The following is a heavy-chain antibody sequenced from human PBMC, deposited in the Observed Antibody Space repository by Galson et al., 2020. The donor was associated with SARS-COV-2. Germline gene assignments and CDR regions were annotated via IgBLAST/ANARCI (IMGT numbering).Heavy chain of an antibody. V-gene: IGHV4-30-4*01. CDR2: IYYSGST. J-gene: IGHJ6*02. CDR3: ARWPPYYDFWSGYYNYYGMDV. Sequence: ETSETLSLTCTVSGGSISSGDYYWSWIRQPPGKGLEWIGYIYYSGSTYYNPSLKSRVTISVDTSKNQFSLKLSSVTAADTAVYYCARWPPYYDFWSGYYNYYGMDVWGQGTTVTVSS. CDR1: GGSISSGDYY. D-gene: IGHD3-3*01.